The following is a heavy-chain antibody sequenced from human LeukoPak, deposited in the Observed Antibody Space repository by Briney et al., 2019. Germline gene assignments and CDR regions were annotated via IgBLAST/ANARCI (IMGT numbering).Heavy chain of an antibody. D-gene: IGHD4-23*01. CDR3: ADYGGNSDAFDI. CDR1: GGSISSSSYY. Sequence: SETLSLTCTVSGGSISSSSYYWGWIRQPPGKGLEWIGSIYYRGSTYYNPSLKSRVTISVDTSKNQFSLKLSSVTAADTAVYYCADYGGNSDAFDIWGQGTMVTVSS. V-gene: IGHV4-39*07. J-gene: IGHJ3*02. CDR2: IYYRGST.